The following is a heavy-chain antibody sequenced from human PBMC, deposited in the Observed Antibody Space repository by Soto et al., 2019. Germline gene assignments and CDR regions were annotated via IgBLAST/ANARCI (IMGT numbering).Heavy chain of an antibody. V-gene: IGHV4-61*01. Sequence: QVHLQESGPGLVKPSETLSLTCTVSGGSVSSDSYYWSWIRQPPGKGLEWIGYIYYSGTTNYNPSLKCRVTKSINTSKNQFSLKLSSVTAADTAVYYCARDRYGSLHSDYWGQGTLVTVSS. D-gene: IGHD5-18*01. J-gene: IGHJ4*02. CDR1: GGSVSSDSYY. CDR2: IYYSGTT. CDR3: ARDRYGSLHSDY.